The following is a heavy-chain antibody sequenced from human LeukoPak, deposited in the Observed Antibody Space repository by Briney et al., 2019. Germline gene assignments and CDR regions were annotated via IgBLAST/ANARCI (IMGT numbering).Heavy chain of an antibody. CDR2: IYYSGST. CDR1: GGSISSYY. D-gene: IGHD6-19*01. V-gene: IGHV4-59*12. CDR3: ARDSSSGLVYFQH. Sequence: SETLSLTCTVSGGSISSYYWSWIRQPPGKGLEWIGYIYYSGSTNYNPSLKSRVTISVDTSKNQFSLKLSSVTAADTAVYYCARDSSSGLVYFQHWGQGTLVTVSS. J-gene: IGHJ1*01.